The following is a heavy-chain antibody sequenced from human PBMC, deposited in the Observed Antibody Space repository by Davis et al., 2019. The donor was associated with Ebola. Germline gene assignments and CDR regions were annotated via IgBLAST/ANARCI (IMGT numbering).Heavy chain of an antibody. Sequence: GESLKIPCQDSGNSFSSHWIGWVRQMPGKGLEWMGIIFTGDSDTRYRPSFRGQVTISADKSFKTAFLQWSSLKASDTARYYCATLRRTITGMDDGFDIWGQGTMVTVSS. CDR3: ATLRRTITGMDDGFDI. V-gene: IGHV5-51*01. D-gene: IGHD1-20*01. J-gene: IGHJ3*02. CDR2: IFTGDSDT. CDR1: GNSFSSHW.